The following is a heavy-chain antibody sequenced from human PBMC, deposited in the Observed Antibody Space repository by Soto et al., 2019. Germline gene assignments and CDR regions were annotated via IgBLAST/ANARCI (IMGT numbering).Heavy chain of an antibody. D-gene: IGHD3-22*01. CDR2: ISAYSGNT. CDR3: ARTGASRGNYYQFDV. Sequence: ASVKVSCKASGYTFTGYGIRWVRQAPGQGLEWMGWISAYSGNTNYAQKLQGRVTMTRDTSTSTAYMELRSLRSDDTAVYYCARTGASRGNYYQFDVWGQGTLVTVSS. CDR1: GYTFTGYG. J-gene: IGHJ4*02. V-gene: IGHV1-18*04.